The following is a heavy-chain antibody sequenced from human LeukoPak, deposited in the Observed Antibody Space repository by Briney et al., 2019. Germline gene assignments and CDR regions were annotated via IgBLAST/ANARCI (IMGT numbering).Heavy chain of an antibody. D-gene: IGHD6-19*01. CDR2: IYYSGST. V-gene: IGHV4-39*01. Sequence: PSETLSLTCTVSGGSISSSSYYWGWIRQPPGKGLEWIGSIYYSGSTYYNPSLKSRVTISVDTSENQFSLKLNSVTAADTAVYYCARQGSSGWCEFDSWGQGTLVTVSS. J-gene: IGHJ4*02. CDR1: GGSISSSSYY. CDR3: ARQGSSGWCEFDS.